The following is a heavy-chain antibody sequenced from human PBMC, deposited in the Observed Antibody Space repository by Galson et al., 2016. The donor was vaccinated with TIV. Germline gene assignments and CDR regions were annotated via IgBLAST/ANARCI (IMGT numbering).Heavy chain of an antibody. CDR1: GFIFDNYV. J-gene: IGHJ4*02. CDR3: ATLTGGEGHFDY. Sequence: SLRLSCAASGFIFDNYVMHWVRQAPGKGLECVSLISWDGQRPYYADSVKGRFTISRDNSRNSLFLQMDSLRTEDTALYYCATLTGGEGHFDYWGQGTPVTVFS. CDR2: ISWDGQRP. V-gene: IGHV3-43*01. D-gene: IGHD7-27*01.